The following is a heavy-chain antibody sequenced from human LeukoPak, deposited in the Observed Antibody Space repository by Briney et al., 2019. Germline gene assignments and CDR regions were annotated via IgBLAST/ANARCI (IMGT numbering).Heavy chain of an antibody. CDR2: INHSGGT. Sequence: KASETLSLTCAVYGGSFSGYYWSWIRQPPGKGLEWIGEINHSGGTSYNPSLKSRVTISVDTSKNQFSLKLSSVTAADTAVYYCARGGVAGLDYWGQGTLVTVSS. V-gene: IGHV4-34*01. J-gene: IGHJ4*02. D-gene: IGHD6-19*01. CDR1: GGSFSGYY. CDR3: ARGGVAGLDY.